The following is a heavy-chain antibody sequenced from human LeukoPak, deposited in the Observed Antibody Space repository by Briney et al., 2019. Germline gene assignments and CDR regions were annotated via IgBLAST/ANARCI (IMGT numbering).Heavy chain of an antibody. Sequence: SETLSLTCTVSGGSISSTSYYWGWIRPPPGKELEWIGTIYYSGSTFYNPSLKSRVTISADTSKNQFSLKLSSVTAADTAVYYCAGQARELLLNYWGQGTLVTVSS. CDR1: GGSISSTSYY. D-gene: IGHD1-26*01. V-gene: IGHV4-39*01. CDR3: AGQARELLLNY. CDR2: IYYSGST. J-gene: IGHJ4*02.